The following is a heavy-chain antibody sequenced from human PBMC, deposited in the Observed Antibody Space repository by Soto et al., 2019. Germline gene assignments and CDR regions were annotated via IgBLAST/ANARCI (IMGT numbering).Heavy chain of an antibody. CDR2: IWYDGSNK. CDR1: GFTFSSYG. V-gene: IGHV3-33*01. J-gene: IGHJ6*02. D-gene: IGHD3-3*01. CDR3: ARDEKITILSSWAYGMDV. Sequence: GGSLRLSCAASGFTFSSYGMHWVRQAPGKGLEWVAVIWYDGSNKYYADSVKGRFTISRDNSKNTLYLQMNSLRAEDTAVYYCARDEKITILSSWAYGMDVWGQGTTVTVSS.